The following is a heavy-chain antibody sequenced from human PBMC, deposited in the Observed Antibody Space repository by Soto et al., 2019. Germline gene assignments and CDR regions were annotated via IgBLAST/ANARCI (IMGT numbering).Heavy chain of an antibody. V-gene: IGHV4-59*08. J-gene: IGHJ6*03. Sequence: SETLSLTYTVSGGSISSYYGSWIRQPPGKGLEWIGYIYYSESTNYNPSLKSRVTISVDTSKNQFSLKLSSVTAADTAVYYCARQKGYCSSTSCYAWFMDVWGKGTTVTVSS. CDR2: IYYSEST. CDR1: GGSISSYY. CDR3: ARQKGYCSSTSCYAWFMDV. D-gene: IGHD2-2*01.